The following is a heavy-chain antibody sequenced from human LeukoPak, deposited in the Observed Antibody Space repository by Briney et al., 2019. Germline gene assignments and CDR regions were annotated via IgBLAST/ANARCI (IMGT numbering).Heavy chain of an antibody. CDR2: INHSGST. Sequence: SETLSLTCTVYGGSFSGYYWSWIRQPPGQGLEWVGEINHSGSTNYNPSLESRVTISVDTSKNQFSLKLSSVTAADTAVYYCARLYGSGSYYKYWGQGTLVTVSS. CDR1: GGSFSGYY. CDR3: ARLYGSGSYYKY. D-gene: IGHD3-10*01. V-gene: IGHV4-34*01. J-gene: IGHJ4*02.